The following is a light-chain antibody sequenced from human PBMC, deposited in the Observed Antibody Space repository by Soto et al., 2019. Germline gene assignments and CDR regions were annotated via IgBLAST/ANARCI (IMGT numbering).Light chain of an antibody. V-gene: IGKV1-39*01. CDR3: QQSYSTPWT. CDR1: QSISSY. Sequence: SLSASVGDRVTITCRASQSISSYLNWYQQKPGKAPKLLIYAASSLQSGVPSRFSGSGSGTDFTLTISSLQPEDFATYYCQQSYSTPWTFGQGTKVDI. CDR2: AAS. J-gene: IGKJ1*01.